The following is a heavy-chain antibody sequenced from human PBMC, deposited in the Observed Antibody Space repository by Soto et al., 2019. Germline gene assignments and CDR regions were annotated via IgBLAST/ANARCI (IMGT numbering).Heavy chain of an antibody. CDR3: VRTGAGFSFGN. V-gene: IGHV3-74*01. Sequence: EVQLVESGGGLVQPGGSLRLSCAASGFPFTGNWLHWVHQAPGKGLVWVSRIDNDGTHTNYADSVKGRFTISRDNAKNPLDLQMNSLRTEDTAVYYCVRTGAGFSFGNWGRGTLVTVSS. J-gene: IGHJ4*02. CDR2: IDNDGTHT. CDR1: GFPFTGNW. D-gene: IGHD6-19*01.